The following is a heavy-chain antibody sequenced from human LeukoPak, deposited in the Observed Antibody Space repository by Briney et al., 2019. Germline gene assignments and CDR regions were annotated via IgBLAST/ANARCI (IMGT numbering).Heavy chain of an antibody. Sequence: SETLSLTCAVYGGSFSGYYWSWIRQPPGKGLEWIGEINHSGSTNYNPSLKSRVTISVDTSKNQFSLKLSSVTAADTAVYYCARRGSMITLGGAPIDYWGQGTLVTVSS. CDR3: ARRGSMITLGGAPIDY. D-gene: IGHD3-16*01. J-gene: IGHJ4*02. CDR1: GGSFSGYY. CDR2: INHSGST. V-gene: IGHV4-34*01.